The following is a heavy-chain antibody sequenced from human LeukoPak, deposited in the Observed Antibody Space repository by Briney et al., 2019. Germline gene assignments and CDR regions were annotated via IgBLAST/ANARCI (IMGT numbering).Heavy chain of an antibody. V-gene: IGHV1-18*01. CDR2: ISAYNGNT. Sequence: ASVKVSCKASGYTFTSYGISWVRQAPGQGLEWMGWISAYNGNTNYAQKLQGRVTMTTDTSMSTAYMELRSLRSDDTAVYYCARGLLVYSRAYYDILTGYYTHHFDYWGQGTLVTVSS. CDR3: ARGLLVYSRAYYDILTGYYTHHFDY. D-gene: IGHD3-9*01. J-gene: IGHJ4*02. CDR1: GYTFTSYG.